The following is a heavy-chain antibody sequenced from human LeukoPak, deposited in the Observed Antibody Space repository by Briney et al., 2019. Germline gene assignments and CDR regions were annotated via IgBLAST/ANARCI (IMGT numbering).Heavy chain of an antibody. V-gene: IGHV4-38-2*02. Sequence: PSETLSLTCTVSGYSISSGYYWGWIRQPPGKGLEWIGSIYHSGRTFYNPSLKSRVTISVDTSKNQFSLKLSSVTAADTAVYYCARHARGLVVVPAARFDPWGQGTLVTVSS. CDR1: GYSISSGYY. D-gene: IGHD2-2*01. CDR3: ARHARGLVVVPAARFDP. J-gene: IGHJ5*02. CDR2: IYHSGRT.